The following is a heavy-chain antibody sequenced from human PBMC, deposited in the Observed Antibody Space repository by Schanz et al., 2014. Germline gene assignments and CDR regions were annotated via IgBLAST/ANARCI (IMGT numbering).Heavy chain of an antibody. CDR1: GFTFSGYS. D-gene: IGHD6-13*01. Sequence: EVQLVESGGGVVRPGGSLRLSCAASGFTFSGYSMNWVRQAPGKGLEWVAYISSSSSTIHYADSVKGRFTISRDSSKNTLYLQMNSLRAGDAAVYYCARGLIAAAGGAFDYWGQGTLVTVSS. CDR3: ARGLIAAAGGAFDY. V-gene: IGHV3-48*04. J-gene: IGHJ4*02. CDR2: ISSSSSTI.